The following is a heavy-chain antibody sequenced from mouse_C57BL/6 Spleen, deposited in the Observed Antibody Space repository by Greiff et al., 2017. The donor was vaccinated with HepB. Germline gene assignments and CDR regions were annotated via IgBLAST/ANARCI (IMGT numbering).Heavy chain of an antibody. Sequence: DVQLVESGGGLVKPGGSLKLSCAASGFTFSDYGMHWVRQAPEKGLEWVAYISSGSSTIYYADTVKGRFTISRDNAKNTLFLQMTSLRSEDTAMYYCARCDYADYYAMDYWGQGTSVTVSS. D-gene: IGHD2-4*01. V-gene: IGHV5-17*01. CDR1: GFTFSDYG. CDR2: ISSGSSTI. CDR3: ARCDYADYYAMDY. J-gene: IGHJ4*01.